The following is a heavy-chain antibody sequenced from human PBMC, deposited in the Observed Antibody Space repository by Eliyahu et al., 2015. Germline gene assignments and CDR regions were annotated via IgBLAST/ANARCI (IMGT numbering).Heavy chain of an antibody. D-gene: IGHD3-3*01. CDR3: ARDGLWSNNWFDP. CDR2: INPRSGDT. Sequence: QVQLVQSGAEVKXPGVSVKVSCKASGYTFTDYYVHWVRQAPGQGLEWMGWINPRSGDTNYAQKFQGRVTMTRDTSITTAYMELSRLRSDDSAIYYCARDGLWSNNWFDPWGQGTLVTVSS. J-gene: IGHJ5*02. CDR1: GYTFTDYY. V-gene: IGHV1-2*02.